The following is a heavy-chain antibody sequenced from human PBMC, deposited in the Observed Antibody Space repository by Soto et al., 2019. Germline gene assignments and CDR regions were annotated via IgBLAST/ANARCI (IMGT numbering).Heavy chain of an antibody. D-gene: IGHD4-17*01. Sequence: EVQLVESGGGLVQPGGSLRLSCVASGFTFSSYSMNWVRQAPGKGLEWVSYITSSSTTMYHADSVKGRFTISRDNAKNSLYLQMNRLRAEDTAVYYCARIMTTGTTLHYWGQGSLVTVS. CDR3: ARIMTTGTTLHY. V-gene: IGHV3-48*01. CDR2: ITSSSTTM. J-gene: IGHJ4*02. CDR1: GFTFSSYS.